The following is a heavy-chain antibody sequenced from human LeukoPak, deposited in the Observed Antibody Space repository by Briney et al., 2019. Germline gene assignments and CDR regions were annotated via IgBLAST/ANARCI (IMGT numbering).Heavy chain of an antibody. CDR3: ARDSSGWHYYFDY. Sequence: GGSLRLSCAASGFTFSSYEMNWVRLAPGKGLEWVSYISSSGSTIYYADSVKGRFTISRDNAKNSPYLQMNSLRAEDTAVYYCARDSSGWHYYFDYWGQGTLVTVSS. V-gene: IGHV3-48*03. J-gene: IGHJ4*02. CDR1: GFTFSSYE. CDR2: ISSSGSTI. D-gene: IGHD6-19*01.